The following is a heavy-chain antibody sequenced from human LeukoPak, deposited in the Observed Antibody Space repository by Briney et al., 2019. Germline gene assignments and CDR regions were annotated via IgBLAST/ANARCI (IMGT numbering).Heavy chain of an antibody. J-gene: IGHJ5*02. Sequence: ASVKVSCKASGYTFTSYGISWVRQAPGQGLEWMGWINAYNGDTNYAQNLQGRLTMTTDTSTSTAYMELRSLRSDDTAVYYCARDGSGNWFDHWGQGTLVTVSS. CDR3: ARDGSGNWFDH. V-gene: IGHV1-18*01. D-gene: IGHD3-10*01. CDR2: INAYNGDT. CDR1: GYTFTSYG.